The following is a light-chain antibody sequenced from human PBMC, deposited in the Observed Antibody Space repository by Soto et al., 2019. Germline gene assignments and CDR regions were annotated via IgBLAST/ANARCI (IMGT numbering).Light chain of an antibody. CDR1: QAINKY. J-gene: IGKJ1*01. CDR2: TTS. V-gene: IGKV1-39*01. CDR3: QQSYSRPRT. Sequence: DIQMTQSPSSLSASLGDRVTITCRASQAINKYLHWYQQRPGEAPKLLIYTTSSLESGVPSRFSGSGSGTDFTLTISSLQPEDFATYFCQQSYSRPRTFGQGTKVEI.